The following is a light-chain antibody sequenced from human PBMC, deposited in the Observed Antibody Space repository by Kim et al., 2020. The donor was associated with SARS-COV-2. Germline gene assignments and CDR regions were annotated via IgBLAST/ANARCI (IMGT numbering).Light chain of an antibody. Sequence: GDRVTLTCRASQSLGNWLAWYQQKPGKTPNLLIYDASSLESGVPSRFSGSGSATEFTLTISSLQPDDFATYYCQQYNDYPLTFGGGTKVDIK. J-gene: IGKJ4*01. CDR1: QSLGNW. CDR3: QQYNDYPLT. CDR2: DAS. V-gene: IGKV1-5*01.